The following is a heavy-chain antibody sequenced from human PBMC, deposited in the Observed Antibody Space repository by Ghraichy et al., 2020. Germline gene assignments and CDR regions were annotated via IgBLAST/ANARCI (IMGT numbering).Heavy chain of an antibody. CDR1: GGSISSGDYY. CDR3: ARDPVGSPGYSYGVRRGYAFDI. V-gene: IGHV4-30-4*01. CDR2: IYYSGST. D-gene: IGHD5-18*01. Sequence: SETLSLTCTVSGGSISSGDYYWSWIRQPPGKGLEWIGYIYYSGSTYYNPSLKSRVTISVDTSKNQFSLKLSSVTAADTAVYYCARDPVGSPGYSYGVRRGYAFDIWGQGTMVTVSS. J-gene: IGHJ3*02.